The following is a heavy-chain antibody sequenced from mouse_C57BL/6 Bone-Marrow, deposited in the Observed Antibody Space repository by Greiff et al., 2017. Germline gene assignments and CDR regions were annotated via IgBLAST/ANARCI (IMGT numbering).Heavy chain of an antibody. CDR1: GYTFTSYC. CDR2: IHPYNGGT. Sequence: QVQLQQPGAELVRPGASVKLSCTASGYTFTSYCMHWVKQRPAQGLEWIGLIHPYNGGTNYNEKFKGKATLTVDKSSSTAYMQLSSLTSEDSAVYYCERCTTEDMDYWGQGTTLTVSS. D-gene: IGHD1-1*01. V-gene: IGHV1-64*01. CDR3: ERCTTEDMDY. J-gene: IGHJ2*01.